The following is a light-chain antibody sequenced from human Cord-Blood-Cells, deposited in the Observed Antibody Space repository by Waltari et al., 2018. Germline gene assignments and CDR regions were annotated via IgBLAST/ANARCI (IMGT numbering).Light chain of an antibody. J-gene: IGLJ2*01. CDR1: ISAVGSYNL. Sequence: QSALTQPASVSGSPGQSITISCTGTISAVGSYNLVPWYQQHPGKAPKPMIYEVSKRPSGVSNRFSGSKSGNTASLTISGLQAEDEADYYCCSYAGSSTVVFGGGTKLTVL. V-gene: IGLV2-23*02. CDR2: EVS. CDR3: CSYAGSSTVV.